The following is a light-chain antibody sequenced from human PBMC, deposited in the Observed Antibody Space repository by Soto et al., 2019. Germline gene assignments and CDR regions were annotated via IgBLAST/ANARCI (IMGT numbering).Light chain of an antibody. V-gene: IGKV1-5*03. Sequence: DIRMTQSSATLSGSLGDRVTITCGASQTISSWLAWYQQKPGKAPKLLIYKASTLKSGVPSRFSGSLYGTEFTLTISSLQTDDFATYYCQHYNSYSEAFGQGTKVDIK. CDR3: QHYNSYSEA. J-gene: IGKJ1*01. CDR1: QTISSW. CDR2: KAS.